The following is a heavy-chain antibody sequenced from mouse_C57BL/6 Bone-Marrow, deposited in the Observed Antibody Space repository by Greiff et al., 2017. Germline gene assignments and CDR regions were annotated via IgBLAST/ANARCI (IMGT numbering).Heavy chain of an antibody. D-gene: IGHD1-1*01. Sequence: EVQLQQSGPELVKPGASVKISCKASGYTFTDYYMNWVKQSHGKSLEWIGDINPNNGGTSYNQKFKGKATLTVDKSSSTAYMELRSLTSEDSAVYYCAREIYYYGSRYFDVWGTGTTVTVSS. CDR1: GYTFTDYY. CDR3: AREIYYYGSRYFDV. V-gene: IGHV1-26*01. CDR2: INPNNGGT. J-gene: IGHJ1*03.